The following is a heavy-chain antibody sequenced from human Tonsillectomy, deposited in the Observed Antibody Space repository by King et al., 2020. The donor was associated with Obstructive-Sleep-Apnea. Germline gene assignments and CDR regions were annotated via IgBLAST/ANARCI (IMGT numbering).Heavy chain of an antibody. CDR1: GYSISSGYY. V-gene: IGHV4-38-2*02. CDR2: IYHSGST. D-gene: IGHD3-22*01. CDR3: ARDHPYYSESSGPGGY. J-gene: IGHJ4*02. Sequence: VQLQESGPGLVKPSETLSLTCTVSGYSISSGYYWFWIRQPPGKGLEWIGSIYHSGSTYYNPSLKSRVPISVETSKNQFSLKLSSVTAADTAVYYCARDHPYYSESSGPGGYWGQGTLVTVSS.